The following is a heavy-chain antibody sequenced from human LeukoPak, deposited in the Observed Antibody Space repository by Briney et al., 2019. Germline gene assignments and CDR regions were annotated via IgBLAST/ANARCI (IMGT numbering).Heavy chain of an antibody. CDR2: INPNSGGT. Sequence: ASVKVSCKASGYTFTGYYMHWVRQAPGQGLEWMGWINPNSGGTNYAQKFQGRVTMTRDTSISTAYMELSRLRSDDTAVYYCARDLRERSRGYYYYMDVWGKGTTVTISS. D-gene: IGHD3-10*01. CDR3: ARDLRERSRGYYYYMDV. V-gene: IGHV1-2*02. CDR1: GYTFTGYY. J-gene: IGHJ6*03.